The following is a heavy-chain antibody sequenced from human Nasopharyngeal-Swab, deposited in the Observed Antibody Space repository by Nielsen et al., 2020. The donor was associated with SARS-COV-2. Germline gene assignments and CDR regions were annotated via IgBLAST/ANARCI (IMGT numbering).Heavy chain of an antibody. CDR2: INGDGSST. CDR3: ARGGLYSNYLFDY. D-gene: IGHD4-11*01. J-gene: IGHJ4*02. CDR1: GITFSSSW. V-gene: IGHV3-74*01. Sequence: GGSLRLSCAASGITFSSSWMHWVRQAPGKGLVWVSSINGDGSSTTYADSVRGRFTISSDNAKNMRYLQLNSLRAEDTAVYYCARGGLYSNYLFDYWGQGTLVTVSS.